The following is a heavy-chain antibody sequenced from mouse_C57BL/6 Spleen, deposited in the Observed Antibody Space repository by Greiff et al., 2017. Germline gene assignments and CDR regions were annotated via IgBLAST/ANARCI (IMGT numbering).Heavy chain of an antibody. V-gene: IGHV1-7*01. D-gene: IGHD1-1*01. J-gene: IGHJ4*01. CDR2: INPSSGYT. Sequence: VPLQQSGAELAKPGASVTLSCTASGFTFTSYWMRWVKQSPGPGLEWIGYINPSSGYTKYNHKFKDKATLTADKSSNTAYMQLRSLTYEDAAVDYCARAYYGSSSYDIDYWGQGTSVTVSS. CDR1: GFTFTSYW. CDR3: ARAYYGSSSYDIDY.